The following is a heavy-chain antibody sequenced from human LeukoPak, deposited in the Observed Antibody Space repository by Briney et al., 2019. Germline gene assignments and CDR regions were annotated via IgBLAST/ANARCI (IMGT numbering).Heavy chain of an antibody. CDR3: TRAVAGHPD. CDR1: GVPFSNYY. D-gene: IGHD6-19*01. J-gene: IGHJ4*02. Sequence: SETLSLTCGVSGVPFSNYYWSWVRQFPTQGLEWIGEINHSGYTNYNPSLKSRVTMSIDTSKNQFSLKLTSVTAADAGVYYCTRAVAGHPDWGQGTLVTVSS. V-gene: IGHV4-34*01. CDR2: INHSGYT.